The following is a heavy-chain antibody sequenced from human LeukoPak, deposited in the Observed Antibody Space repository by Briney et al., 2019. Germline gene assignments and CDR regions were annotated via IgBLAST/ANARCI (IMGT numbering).Heavy chain of an antibody. J-gene: IGHJ5*02. CDR2: IRIKAYGGTT. V-gene: IGHV3-49*04. CDR1: GFTFGDYA. D-gene: IGHD2-15*01. Sequence: GGSLRLSCTASGFTFGDYAMSWVRQAPGKGLEWVGFIRIKAYGGTTEYAASVKGRFTISRDDSKSIAYLQMNSLKTEDTAVYYCTSGIVVVVAARRVWFDPWGQGTLVTVSS. CDR3: TSGIVVVVAARRVWFDP.